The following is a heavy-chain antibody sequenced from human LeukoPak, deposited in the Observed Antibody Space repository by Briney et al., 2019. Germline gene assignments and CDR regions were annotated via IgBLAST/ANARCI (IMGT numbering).Heavy chain of an antibody. V-gene: IGHV1-69*05. Sequence: SVKVSCKASGGTFSSYAISWVRQAPGQGLEWMGRIIPIFGTANYAQKFQGRVTITTDESASTAYMELSSLRSEDTAVYYCARGGITMVRGVIANGGNWFDPWGQGTLVTVSS. CDR3: ARGGITMVRGVIANGGNWFDP. D-gene: IGHD3-10*01. J-gene: IGHJ5*02. CDR2: IIPIFGTA. CDR1: GGTFSSYA.